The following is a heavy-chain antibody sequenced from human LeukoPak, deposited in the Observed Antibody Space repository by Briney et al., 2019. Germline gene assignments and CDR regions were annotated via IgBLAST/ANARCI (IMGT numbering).Heavy chain of an antibody. J-gene: IGHJ5*02. D-gene: IGHD3-3*01. Sequence: SETLSLTCTVSGGSISSYYWSWIRQPPGEGLEWIGYIYYSGSTNYNPSLKSRVTISVDTSKNQFSLKLSSVTAADTAVYYCARSPPDFWSGYNWFDPWGQGTLVTVSS. CDR1: GGSISSYY. CDR3: ARSPPDFWSGYNWFDP. V-gene: IGHV4-59*01. CDR2: IYYSGST.